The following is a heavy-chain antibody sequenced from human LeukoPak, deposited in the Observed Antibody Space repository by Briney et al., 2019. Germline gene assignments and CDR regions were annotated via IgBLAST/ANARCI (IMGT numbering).Heavy chain of an antibody. CDR3: ARDFRDDYGDYGFDY. D-gene: IGHD4-17*01. J-gene: IGHJ4*02. CDR2: INPNSGGT. V-gene: IGHV1-2*02. Sequence: ASVKVSCKASGYTFTGYYMHWVRQAPGLGLEWMGWINPNSGGTNYAQKFQGRVTMTRDTSISTAYMELSRLRSDDTAVYYCARDFRDDYGDYGFDYWGQGTLVTVSS. CDR1: GYTFTGYY.